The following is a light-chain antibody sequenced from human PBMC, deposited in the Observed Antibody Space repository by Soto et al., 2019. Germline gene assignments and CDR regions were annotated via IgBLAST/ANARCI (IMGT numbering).Light chain of an antibody. CDR3: QQGGR. J-gene: IGKJ4*02. V-gene: IGKV3-11*01. CDR2: GAF. CDR1: QSVSTY. Sequence: EIVLTQSPATLSLSPGEGATLSCRASQSVSTYLAWYQQKPGQAPRLLIYGAFNRATGIPARFSGSGSGTDFTLTISSLAPEDFAVYYCQQGGRFGGGTKVEIK.